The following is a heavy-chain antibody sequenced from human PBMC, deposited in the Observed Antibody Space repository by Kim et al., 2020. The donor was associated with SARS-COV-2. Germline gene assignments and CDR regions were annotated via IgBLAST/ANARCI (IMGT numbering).Heavy chain of an antibody. Sequence: SETLSLTCAVFGGSFSGYYWSWIRQPPGKGLEWIGEITHSGSSNYNPPLRSRVTISVDTSKNQFSLKLTSVTAADTAVYYCARGHGAVPGTPPPQYWGQGTLVTVSS. J-gene: IGHJ1*01. CDR3: ARGHGAVPGTPPPQY. D-gene: IGHD6-19*01. CDR1: GGSFSGYY. V-gene: IGHV4-34*01. CDR2: ITHSGSS.